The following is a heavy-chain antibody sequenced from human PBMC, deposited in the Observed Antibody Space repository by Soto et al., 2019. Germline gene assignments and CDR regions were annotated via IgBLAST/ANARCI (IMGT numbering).Heavy chain of an antibody. CDR2: ISGSGGST. J-gene: IGHJ4*02. CDR3: AKDGRFLEWLPLGY. CDR1: GFTFSTYG. D-gene: IGHD3-3*01. Sequence: PGGSLRLSCAATGFTFSTYGVRWVRQAPGKGLEWVSAISGSGGSTYYADSVKGRFTISRDNSKNTLYLQMNSLRAEDTAVYYCAKDGRFLEWLPLGYWGQGTLVTVS. V-gene: IGHV3-23*01.